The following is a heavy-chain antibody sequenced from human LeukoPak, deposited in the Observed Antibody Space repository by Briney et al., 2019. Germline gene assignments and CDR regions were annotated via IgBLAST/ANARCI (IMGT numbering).Heavy chain of an antibody. CDR3: LVTTTSASFDF. V-gene: IGHV3-7*01. J-gene: IGHJ3*01. D-gene: IGHD5-12*01. CDR2: INQDGNLK. Sequence: PGGSLRLSCAASGFTFTTYWMTWVRQVPGKGLELVANINQDGNLKNYVDSVKGRFTISRDNPKNSLYLQMNSLRAEDTAVFYCLVTTTSASFDFWGQGTTVTVSS. CDR1: GFTFTTYW.